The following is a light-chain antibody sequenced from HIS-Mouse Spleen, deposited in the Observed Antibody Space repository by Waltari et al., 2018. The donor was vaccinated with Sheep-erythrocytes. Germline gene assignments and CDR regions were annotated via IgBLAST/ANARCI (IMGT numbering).Light chain of an antibody. Sequence: SYVLPHPPPVPVAPGQTARITRWGNNLGSKXXHWYQQKPGQAPVLVVYDDRDRPSGIPERFSGSNSGTTATLTISRVEAGDEADYYCQVWDSSSDHVVFGGGTKLTVL. CDR3: QVWDSSSDHVV. V-gene: IGLV3-21*02. CDR1: NLGSKX. J-gene: IGLJ2*01. CDR2: DDR.